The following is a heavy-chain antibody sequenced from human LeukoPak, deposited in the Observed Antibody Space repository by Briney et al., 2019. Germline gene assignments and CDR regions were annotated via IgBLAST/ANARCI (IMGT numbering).Heavy chain of an antibody. Sequence: GGSLRLSCAASGFIFSGYWMSWVRQAPGKGLEWVANIQQDGSEKYYVDSVKGRFTISRDNAKNSLFLQMNSLRAEDTAVYYCARPTVAYNNDYYYYGMDVWGQGTTVTVSS. J-gene: IGHJ6*02. CDR2: IQQDGSEK. CDR3: ARPTVAYNNDYYYYGMDV. CDR1: GFIFSGYW. D-gene: IGHD5-24*01. V-gene: IGHV3-7*01.